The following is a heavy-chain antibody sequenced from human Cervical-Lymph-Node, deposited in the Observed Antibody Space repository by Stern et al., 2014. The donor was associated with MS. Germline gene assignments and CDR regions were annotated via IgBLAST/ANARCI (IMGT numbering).Heavy chain of an antibody. Sequence: EVQLVESGGGLTQPGGSLRLSCATSGFTVSSNYMSWARQAPGKGLEWVSVIHSGGYTSYVDSVKGRFPISRDNSKNTLYLQMNSLRAEDTAVYYCVRDHYDILTGYYIDYWGQGTLVTVSS. CDR1: GFTVSSNY. V-gene: IGHV3-53*01. CDR3: VRDHYDILTGYYIDY. CDR2: IHSGGYT. J-gene: IGHJ4*02. D-gene: IGHD3-9*01.